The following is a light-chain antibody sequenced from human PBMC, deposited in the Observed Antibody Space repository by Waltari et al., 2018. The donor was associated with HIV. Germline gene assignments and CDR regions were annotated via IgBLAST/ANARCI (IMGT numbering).Light chain of an antibody. CDR3: FSTDSSGNHRV. CDR1: ALPKKY. Sequence: SSELTQPPSVSVSPGQTARITCSGDALPKKYAYWYQQRSGQAPVRVIYEDNKRPSGIPERFSGSSSGTMATLTISGAQVEDEADYSCFSTDSSGNHRVFGGGTKLTVL. CDR2: EDN. J-gene: IGLJ3*02. V-gene: IGLV3-10*01.